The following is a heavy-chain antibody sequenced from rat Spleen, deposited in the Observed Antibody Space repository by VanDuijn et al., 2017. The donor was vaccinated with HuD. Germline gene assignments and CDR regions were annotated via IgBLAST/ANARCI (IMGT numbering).Heavy chain of an antibody. CDR3: ARDPYWCTY. CDR1: GFTFSSFP. Sequence: EVQLVESGGGLVQPGGSMKLSCAASGFTFSSFPMAWVRQAPTKGLEWVATISYDGSSTYYRDSVKGRFTISRDNAKSTLYLQMDSLRSEDTATYYCARDPYWCTYWGQGTLVTVSS. V-gene: IGHV5-46*01. CDR2: ISYDGSST. J-gene: IGHJ3*01.